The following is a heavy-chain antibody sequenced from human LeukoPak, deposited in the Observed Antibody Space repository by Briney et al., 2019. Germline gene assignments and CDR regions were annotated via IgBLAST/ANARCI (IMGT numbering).Heavy chain of an antibody. J-gene: IGHJ4*02. CDR1: EFSFSSYW. V-gene: IGHV3-74*01. CDR3: ARSSRGWTGQDDY. D-gene: IGHD3-10*01. Sequence: PGGSLRLSCVGSEFSFSSYWMHWVRQAPEKGLEWVSSIKYDGSATTFADSVKGRFSISTDSAKNTAYLQMNSLRAEDTAVYYCARSSRGWTGQDDYWGQGTLVTVSS. CDR2: IKYDGSAT.